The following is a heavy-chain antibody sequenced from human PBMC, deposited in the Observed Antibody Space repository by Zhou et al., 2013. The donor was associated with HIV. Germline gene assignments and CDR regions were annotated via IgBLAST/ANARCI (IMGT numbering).Heavy chain of an antibody. D-gene: IGHD3-16*02. V-gene: IGHV1-18*01. CDR1: GYTFSSYG. CDR3: ARGYDYVWGSYRHTVEGRAGNYYYGMDV. CDR2: ISAYNGNT. Sequence: QVKLVQSGAEVKKPGASVKVSCKASGYTFSSYGITWVRQAPGQGLEWMGWISAYNGNTNYAQKLQGRVTMTTDTSTSTAYMELRSLRSDDTAVYYCARGYDYVWGSYRHTVEGRAGNYYYGMDVWGPGDHGHRRPQ. J-gene: IGHJ6*01.